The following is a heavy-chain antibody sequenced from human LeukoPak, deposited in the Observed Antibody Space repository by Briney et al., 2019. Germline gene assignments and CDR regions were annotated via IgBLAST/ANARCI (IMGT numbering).Heavy chain of an antibody. Sequence: GGSLRLSCAASGFTFSSYWMSWVRQAPGKGLEWVANIKQDGSEKYYVDSVKGRFTISRDNAKNSLYLQMNSLRAEDTAVYYCARVPDCSGGSCYLGDYYYGMDVWGQGTTVTVSS. D-gene: IGHD2-15*01. J-gene: IGHJ6*02. CDR1: GFTFSSYW. CDR3: ARVPDCSGGSCYLGDYYYGMDV. CDR2: IKQDGSEK. V-gene: IGHV3-7*03.